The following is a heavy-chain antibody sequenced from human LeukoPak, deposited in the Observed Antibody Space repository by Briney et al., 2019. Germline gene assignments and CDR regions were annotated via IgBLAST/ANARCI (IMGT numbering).Heavy chain of an antibody. CDR1: GDSISNDGYY. J-gene: IGHJ4*02. Sequence: SQTLSLTCTVSGDSISNDGYYWSWIRQYPQKGLEWIGYIYSSGGTYYNPSLKSRITISVDTSKNQFSLKLSSVTAADTAVYYYAREHNRSSYFDYWGQGTLVTVSS. V-gene: IGHV4-31*03. CDR2: IYSSGGT. CDR3: AREHNRSSYFDY. D-gene: IGHD6-6*01.